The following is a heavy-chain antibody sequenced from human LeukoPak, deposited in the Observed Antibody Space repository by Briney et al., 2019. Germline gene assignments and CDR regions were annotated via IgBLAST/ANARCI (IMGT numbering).Heavy chain of an antibody. V-gene: IGHV3-23*01. Sequence: GGSLRLSCAASGFTFSSSAMSWVRQAPGKGLEWVSATSGSGGSTHYADSVKGRFTISRDNSKNTLYVQMNSLRAEDTAVYYCAKDRAYLDAFDIWGQGTMVTVSS. CDR3: AKDRAYLDAFDI. CDR2: TSGSGGST. D-gene: IGHD3-16*01. CDR1: GFTFSSSA. J-gene: IGHJ3*02.